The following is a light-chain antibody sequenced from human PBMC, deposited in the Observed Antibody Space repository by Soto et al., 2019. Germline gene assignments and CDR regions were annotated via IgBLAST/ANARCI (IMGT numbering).Light chain of an antibody. CDR2: DAS. V-gene: IGKV3-11*01. Sequence: EIVLTQSPATLSLSPGERDTLSCRASQSVSSYLAWYQQKPGQAPRLLIYDASNRATGIPARFSGSGSGTDFTLTISSLEPEDFAVYYCQQRSNWPPTFGQGTKVDSK. J-gene: IGKJ1*01. CDR1: QSVSSY. CDR3: QQRSNWPPT.